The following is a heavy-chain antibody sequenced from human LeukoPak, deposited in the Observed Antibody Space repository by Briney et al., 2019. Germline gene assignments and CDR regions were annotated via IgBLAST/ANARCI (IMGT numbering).Heavy chain of an antibody. CDR2: INAGNGNT. Sequence: ASVKVSCKASGYTFTSYAMHWVRQAPGQRLEWMGWINAGNGNTKYSQKFQGRVTITRDTSASTAYMELSSLRSDDTAVYYCARRESVTIFGVVTDPGYMDVWGKGTTVTVSS. J-gene: IGHJ6*03. D-gene: IGHD3-3*01. CDR1: GYTFTSYA. CDR3: ARRESVTIFGVVTDPGYMDV. V-gene: IGHV1-3*01.